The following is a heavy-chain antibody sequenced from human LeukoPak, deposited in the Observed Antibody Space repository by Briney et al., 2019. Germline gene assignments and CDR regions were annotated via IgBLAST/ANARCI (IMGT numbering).Heavy chain of an antibody. Sequence: PGGSLRLSCAASGFTFSSYGMHWVRQAPGKGLKWVAFIRYDGSNKYYADSVKGRFTISRDNSKNTLYLQMNSLRAEDTAVYYCANLPIAVAGTYDAFDIWGQGTMVTVSS. J-gene: IGHJ3*02. CDR1: GFTFSSYG. V-gene: IGHV3-30*02. CDR2: IRYDGSNK. CDR3: ANLPIAVAGTYDAFDI. D-gene: IGHD6-19*01.